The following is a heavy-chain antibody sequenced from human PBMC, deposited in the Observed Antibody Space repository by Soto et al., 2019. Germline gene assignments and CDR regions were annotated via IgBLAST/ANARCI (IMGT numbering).Heavy chain of an antibody. CDR1: GASISSYH. CDR3: AAAVPAEYVFPYYYMDV. D-gene: IGHD3-16*01. Sequence: QVQLQESGPGLVKASATLSLTCTVSGASISSYHWSWIRQTPGKGLEWIGYIYYSGSANYNPSLKSRVTFSVDTSKNQVSRKLSAVTAADTGVYYCAAAVPAEYVFPYYYMDVWGKGTTVTVSS. V-gene: IGHV4-59*01. J-gene: IGHJ6*03. CDR2: IYYSGSA.